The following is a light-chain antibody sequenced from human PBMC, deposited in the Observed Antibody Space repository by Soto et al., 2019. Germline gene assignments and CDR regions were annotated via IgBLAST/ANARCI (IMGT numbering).Light chain of an antibody. CDR2: WAS. V-gene: IGKV4-1*01. Sequence: DMVMTQSPDSLAVSLGERATINCKSSQSVLYSSNNKNYLAWYQQKPGQPPKLLIYWASTRESGVPDRFSGSGSGTDFTLTISSLQAEDVAVYYCQQLNSYPLTFGGGTKVDIK. CDR1: QSVLYSSNNKNY. CDR3: QQLNSYPLT. J-gene: IGKJ4*01.